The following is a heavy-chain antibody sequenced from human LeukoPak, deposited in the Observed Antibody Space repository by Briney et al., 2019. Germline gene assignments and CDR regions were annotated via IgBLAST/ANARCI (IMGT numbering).Heavy chain of an antibody. Sequence: GTSLRLSCAASGFSFSSYPMQWVRQAPGKGLEWVAFISYDGTYKYYTDSVMGRFTISRDNSKNTLYLQMNSLRTEDTAVYYCAKTYSSGWKRGAFDIWGQGTMVTVSS. CDR1: GFSFSSYP. J-gene: IGHJ3*02. CDR2: ISYDGTYK. CDR3: AKTYSSGWKRGAFDI. V-gene: IGHV3-30-3*01. D-gene: IGHD6-19*01.